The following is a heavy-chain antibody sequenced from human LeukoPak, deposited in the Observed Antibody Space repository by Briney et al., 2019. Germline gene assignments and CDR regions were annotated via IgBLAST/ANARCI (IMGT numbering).Heavy chain of an antibody. Sequence: SHTLSLTCTVSGGSISSGDYYWSWIRQPPGMALEWIGYIYYSGSTYYNPSLKSRVTISVATSKNQFSLKLSSVNAADTAVYYYARGRTTRPSGFDPWGQGTLVTVSS. D-gene: IGHD1-7*01. CDR2: IYYSGST. CDR3: ARGRTTRPSGFDP. V-gene: IGHV4-30-4*08. CDR1: GGSISSGDYY. J-gene: IGHJ5*02.